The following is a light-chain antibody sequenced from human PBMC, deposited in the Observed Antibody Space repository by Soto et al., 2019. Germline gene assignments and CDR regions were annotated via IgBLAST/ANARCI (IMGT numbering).Light chain of an antibody. CDR1: QGISNY. CDR2: AAS. Sequence: DIQMTQSPSSLSASVGDRVTITCRASQGISNYVAWYQQKPGKVPKLLIYAASTLQSGVPSRFSGSGSGTDFTPTISSLQTEDVATYYCQKYNSAPRTFGQGTKVEIK. J-gene: IGKJ1*01. V-gene: IGKV1-27*01. CDR3: QKYNSAPRT.